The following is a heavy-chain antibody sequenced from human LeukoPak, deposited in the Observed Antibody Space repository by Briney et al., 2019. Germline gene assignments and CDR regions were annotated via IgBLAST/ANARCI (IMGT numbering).Heavy chain of an antibody. Sequence: GGSLRLSCAASGFTFSSYSMNWVRQAPGKGLEWVSSISSSSYIYYADSVKGRFTISRDNAKNTLYLQMNSLRAEDTAVYYCARERPGRGVAYQLLYITIMRFDYWGQGTLVTVSS. V-gene: IGHV3-21*01. CDR1: GFTFSSYS. J-gene: IGHJ4*02. D-gene: IGHD2-2*02. CDR3: ARERPGRGVAYQLLYITIMRFDY. CDR2: ISSSSYI.